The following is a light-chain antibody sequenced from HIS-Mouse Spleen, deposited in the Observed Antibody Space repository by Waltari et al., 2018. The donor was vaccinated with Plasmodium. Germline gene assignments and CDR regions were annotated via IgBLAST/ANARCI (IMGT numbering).Light chain of an antibody. Sequence: QSALTQPASVSGSPGQSITISCTGTSSDVGSYNLVPWYQQQPGKAPKLMIYEGTKRPSGGPNRYAGSTSGNTASLTIAGRQAEDEADYYCCSHAGSSTWVFGGGTKLTVL. CDR3: CSHAGSSTWV. CDR2: EGT. J-gene: IGLJ3*02. CDR1: SSDVGSYNL. V-gene: IGLV2-23*01.